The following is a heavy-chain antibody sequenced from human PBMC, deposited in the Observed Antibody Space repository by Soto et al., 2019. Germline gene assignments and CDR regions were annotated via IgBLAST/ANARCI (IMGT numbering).Heavy chain of an antibody. CDR1: GYTFTTYD. CDR2: MNSNSGNT. Sequence: QVQLVQSGAEVKKPGASLKASCKASGYTFTTYDFNWVRQAAGQGLEWMGWMNSNSGNTGYAQNFQGRVTMTRDTSTRTAYMELSSLRSEDTAVYYCASGGEYGMDVWGQGTTVIVSS. J-gene: IGHJ6*02. CDR3: ASGGEYGMDV. V-gene: IGHV1-8*01.